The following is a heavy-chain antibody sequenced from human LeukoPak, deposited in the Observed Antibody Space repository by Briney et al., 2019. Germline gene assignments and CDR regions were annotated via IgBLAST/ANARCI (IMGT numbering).Heavy chain of an antibody. J-gene: IGHJ3*02. CDR2: INPSGGST. Sequence: ASVKVSCKASGYTFTSYYMHWVRQAPGQGLEWMGIINPSGGSTSYAQKFQGRVTMTRDMSTSTVYMELSSLRSEDTAVYYCARPTMGNDAFDIWGQGTMVTVSS. V-gene: IGHV1-46*01. D-gene: IGHD1-1*01. CDR3: ARPTMGNDAFDI. CDR1: GYTFTSYY.